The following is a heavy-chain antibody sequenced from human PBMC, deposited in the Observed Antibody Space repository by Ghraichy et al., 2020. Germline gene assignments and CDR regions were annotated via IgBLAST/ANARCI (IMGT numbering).Heavy chain of an antibody. CDR3: VKEAYYYDSSGYYSRSFDY. Sequence: GGSLRLSCSASGFTFSSYAMHWVRQAPGKGLEYVSAISSNGGSTYYADSVKGRFTISRDNSKNTLYLQMSSLRAEDTAVYYCVKEAYYYDSSGYYSRSFDYWGQGTLVTVSS. J-gene: IGHJ4*02. V-gene: IGHV3-64D*06. CDR2: ISSNGGST. CDR1: GFTFSSYA. D-gene: IGHD3-22*01.